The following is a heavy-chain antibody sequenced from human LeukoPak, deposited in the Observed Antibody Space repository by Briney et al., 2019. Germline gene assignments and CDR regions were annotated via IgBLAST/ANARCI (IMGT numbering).Heavy chain of an antibody. CDR2: ISGSGGST. J-gene: IGHJ4*02. D-gene: IGHD3-22*01. V-gene: IGHV3-23*01. CDR3: AKDLYLWNAYDSSGYD. Sequence: PGGSLRLSCAASGFTFSSYAMSWVRQAPGKGLEWVSAISGSGGSTYYADSVKGRFTISRDNSKNTLYLQMNSLRAEDTAVYYCAKDLYLWNAYDSSGYDWGQGTLVTVSS. CDR1: GFTFSSYA.